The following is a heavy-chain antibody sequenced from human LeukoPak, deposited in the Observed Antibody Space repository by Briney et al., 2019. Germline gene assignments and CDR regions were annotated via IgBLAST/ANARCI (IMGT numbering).Heavy chain of an antibody. CDR1: GGSISSYY. V-gene: IGHV4-34*01. Sequence: PSETLSLTCTVSGGSISSYYWSWIRQPPGKGLEWIGEINHSGSTNYNPSLKSRVTISVDTSKNQFSLKLSSVTAADTAVYYCARLPTMVRGALDYWGQGTLVTVSS. CDR2: INHSGST. CDR3: ARLPTMVRGALDY. D-gene: IGHD3-10*01. J-gene: IGHJ4*02.